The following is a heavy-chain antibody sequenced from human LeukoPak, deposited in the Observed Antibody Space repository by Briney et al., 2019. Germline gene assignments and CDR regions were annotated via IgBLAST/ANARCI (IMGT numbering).Heavy chain of an antibody. CDR2: ISSSSSYI. J-gene: IGHJ6*03. CDR3: ARDYRELWFGELLSSIYYYYYMDV. D-gene: IGHD3-10*01. V-gene: IGHV3-21*01. Sequence: NPGGSLRLSCAASGFTFSSYSMNWVRQAPGKGLEWVSSISSSSSYIYYADSVKGRFTISRDNAKNSLYLQMNSLRAEDTAVYYCARDYRELWFGELLSSIYYYYYMDVWGKGTTVTVSS. CDR1: GFTFSSYS.